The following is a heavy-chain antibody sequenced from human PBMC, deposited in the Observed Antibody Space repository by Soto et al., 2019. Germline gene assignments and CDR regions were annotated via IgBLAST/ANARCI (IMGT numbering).Heavy chain of an antibody. CDR3: VSAPGPMYYAMEA. D-gene: IGHD2-8*01. J-gene: IGHJ6*02. Sequence: GGSLRLSCEVSGFIFSEYEFNWVRQAPGKGLECVSYIGKNGRDIYDADSVKGRFTISRDDDNSTLYLEMNSLRAQDTAVYYGVSAPGPMYYAMEAWRQGTRITLAS. CDR2: IGKNGRDI. CDR1: GFIFSEYE. V-gene: IGHV3-48*03.